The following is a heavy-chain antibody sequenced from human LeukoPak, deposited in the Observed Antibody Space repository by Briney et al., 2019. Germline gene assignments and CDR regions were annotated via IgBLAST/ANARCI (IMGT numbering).Heavy chain of an antibody. J-gene: IGHJ6*03. V-gene: IGHV4-4*07. Sequence: PSETLSLTCTVSGGYIGSYYWSWIRQPAGKGLEWIGRIYTSENTDYNLSLKSRVTMSVDMSTSQFSLRLTSVTAADTAVYYCAREGDYGDYSKSFYYMDVWGKGTTVTVSS. CDR1: GGYIGSYY. D-gene: IGHD4-17*01. CDR3: AREGDYGDYSKSFYYMDV. CDR2: IYTSENT.